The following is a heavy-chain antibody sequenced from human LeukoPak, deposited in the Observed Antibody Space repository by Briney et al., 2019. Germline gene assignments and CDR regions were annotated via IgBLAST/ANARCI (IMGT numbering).Heavy chain of an antibody. D-gene: IGHD1-1*01. V-gene: IGHV3-7*01. Sequence: PGGSLRLSCAASGFTFSESWMTWVRLVPGQGLEWVAHINHEGGGIQYVDSVKGRFTISRDNAKGSVYLQMNSLRADDTAIYHCATYINWVAGDVWGQGTTVIVSS. CDR2: INHEGGGI. CDR1: GFTFSESW. CDR3: ATYINWVAGDV. J-gene: IGHJ6*02.